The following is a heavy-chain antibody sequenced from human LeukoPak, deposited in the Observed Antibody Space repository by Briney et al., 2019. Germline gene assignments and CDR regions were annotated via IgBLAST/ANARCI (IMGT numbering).Heavy chain of an antibody. D-gene: IGHD3-22*01. V-gene: IGHV3-33*01. J-gene: IGHJ6*02. CDR1: GFTFSSYG. CDR2: IWYDGSNK. CDR3: ARDTSSGYYEVYYYGMDV. Sequence: GRSLRLSCAASGFTFSSYGMHWVRQAPGKGLEWVAVIWYDGSNKYYADSVKGRFTISRDNSKNTLYLQMSSLRAEDTAVYYCARDTSSGYYEVYYYGMDVWGQGTTVTVSS.